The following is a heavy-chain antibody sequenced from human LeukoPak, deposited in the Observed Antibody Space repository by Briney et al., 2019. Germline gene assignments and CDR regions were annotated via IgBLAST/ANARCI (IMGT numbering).Heavy chain of an antibody. Sequence: GGSLRLSCAASGFTFSSYSMNWVRQAPGKGLEWVSYISSSSSTIYYADSVKGRFTISRDNAKNSLYLQMNSLRAEDTAVYYCARGLTYYDFWSGYTYFDYWGQGTLVTVSS. CDR1: GFTFSSYS. CDR2: ISSSSSTI. V-gene: IGHV3-48*01. CDR3: ARGLTYYDFWSGYTYFDY. D-gene: IGHD3-3*01. J-gene: IGHJ4*02.